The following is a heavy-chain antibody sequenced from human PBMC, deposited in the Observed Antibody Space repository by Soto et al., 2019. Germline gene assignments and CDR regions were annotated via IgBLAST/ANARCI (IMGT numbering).Heavy chain of an antibody. CDR1: GFMFSGYA. V-gene: IGHV3-23*01. CDR3: AKEPVGPDWYFDL. Sequence: GGSLRLSCVGSGFMFSGYAMSWVRQAPGKGLEWVSGISGSGISTHYADSVKGRFTVSRDNSKNTLYLQMNSLRAEDTAVYNCAKEPVGPDWYFDLWGRGTLVTVSS. J-gene: IGHJ2*01. CDR2: ISGSGIST.